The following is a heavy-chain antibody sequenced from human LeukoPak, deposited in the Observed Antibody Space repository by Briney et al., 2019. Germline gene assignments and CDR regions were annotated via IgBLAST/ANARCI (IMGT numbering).Heavy chain of an antibody. CDR2: INSDGSST. V-gene: IGHV3-74*01. Sequence: XNYWXXXVRQAPGKGLXXXXRINSDGSSTTYADSVKGRFTISRDNAKNTLYLQMNSLRAEDTAAYYCARESSVGAHKAFDYWGQGTLVTVSS. CDR1: XNYW. CDR3: ARESSVGAHKAFDY. D-gene: IGHD1-26*01. J-gene: IGHJ4*02.